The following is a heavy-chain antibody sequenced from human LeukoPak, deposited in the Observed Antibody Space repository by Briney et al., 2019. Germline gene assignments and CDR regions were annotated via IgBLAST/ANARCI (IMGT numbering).Heavy chain of an antibody. CDR2: IYWDDDK. V-gene: IGHV2-5*02. D-gene: IGHD3-22*01. Sequence: SGPTLVNPTQTLTLTCAFSGFSLTTRGVGVGWIRQPPGTALEWLALIYWDDDKRYSPSLKSRLTITKDTSKKQVVLTVTNLDPVDTATYYCARLAYYDNSGSSRPFDIWGQGTRVTVSS. J-gene: IGHJ3*02. CDR1: GFSLTTRGVG. CDR3: ARLAYYDNSGSSRPFDI.